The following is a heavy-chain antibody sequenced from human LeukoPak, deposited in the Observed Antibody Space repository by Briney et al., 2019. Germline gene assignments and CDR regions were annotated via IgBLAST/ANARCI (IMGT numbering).Heavy chain of an antibody. Sequence: EASVKVSCKASGYTFTSYAMHWVRQAPGQRLEWMGWINTGNGNTEYSQEFQGRVTFTRDTSASTAYMELSSLRSEDMAVYYCARITYYYDGTGYYNSYFDYWGQGTLVTVSS. D-gene: IGHD3-22*01. CDR3: ARITYYYDGTGYYNSYFDY. V-gene: IGHV1-3*03. CDR1: GYTFTSYA. CDR2: INTGNGNT. J-gene: IGHJ4*02.